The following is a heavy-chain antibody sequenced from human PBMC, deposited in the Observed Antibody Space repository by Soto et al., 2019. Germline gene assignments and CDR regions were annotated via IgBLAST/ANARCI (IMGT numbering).Heavy chain of an antibody. J-gene: IGHJ4*02. CDR2: MSGRGAKT. CDR1: GFTFAGYA. CDR3: AKDRGSGNYGVLKDFEY. V-gene: IGHV3-23*01. D-gene: IGHD1-26*01. Sequence: EVQLLESGGGWFQPGGSLRLSGGSFGFTFAGYAFNWVRQAPGKGLEWGSAMSGRGAKTFYADPVKGRFNISRDNSKNTVYMQRNSLRGDDTAIYFCAKDRGSGNYGVLKDFEYWGQGTLVTVSS.